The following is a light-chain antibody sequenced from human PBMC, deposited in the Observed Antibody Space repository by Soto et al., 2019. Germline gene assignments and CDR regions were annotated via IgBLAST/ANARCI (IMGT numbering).Light chain of an antibody. CDR2: EVS. J-gene: IGLJ3*02. V-gene: IGLV2-14*01. Sequence: QPALTQPASVSLSPGQSITISCTGTSSDVGGYNYVSWYQQYPGRAPKLMIYEVSNRPSGVSNRFSGSKSGNTASLTISGLQAEDEADYYCSSFTSSSTQVLGGGTKVTVL. CDR1: SSDVGGYNY. CDR3: SSFTSSSTQV.